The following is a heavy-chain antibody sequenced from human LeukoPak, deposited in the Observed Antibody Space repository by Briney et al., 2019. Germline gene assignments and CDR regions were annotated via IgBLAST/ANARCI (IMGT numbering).Heavy chain of an antibody. V-gene: IGHV1-69*13. Sequence: PVKVSCKASGGTFSSYAISWVRQAPGQGLEWMGGIIPIFGTANYAQKFQGRVTITADESTSTAYMELSSLRSEDTAVYYCARERYYYGSGSYSDYWGQGTLVTVSS. CDR1: GGTFSSYA. CDR3: ARERYYYGSGSYSDY. CDR2: IIPIFGTA. J-gene: IGHJ4*02. D-gene: IGHD3-10*01.